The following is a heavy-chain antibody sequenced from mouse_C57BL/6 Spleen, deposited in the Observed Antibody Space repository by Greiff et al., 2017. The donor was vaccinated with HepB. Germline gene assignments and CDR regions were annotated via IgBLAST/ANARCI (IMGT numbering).Heavy chain of an antibody. J-gene: IGHJ3*01. Sequence: DVKLVESGGGLVKPGGSLKLSCAASGFTFSSYAMSWVRQTPEKRLEWVANISDGGSYTYYPDNVKGRFTISRDNAKNNLYLQMSHLKSEDTAMYYCARDAGNYPFAYWGQGTLVTVSA. D-gene: IGHD2-1*01. V-gene: IGHV5-4*01. CDR3: ARDAGNYPFAY. CDR1: GFTFSSYA. CDR2: ISDGGSYT.